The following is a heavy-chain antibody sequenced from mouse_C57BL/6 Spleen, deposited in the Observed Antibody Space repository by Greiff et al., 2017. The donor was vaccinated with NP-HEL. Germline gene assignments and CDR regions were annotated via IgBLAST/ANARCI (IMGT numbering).Heavy chain of an antibody. J-gene: IGHJ4*01. Sequence: VMLVESGAELVRPGTSVKMSCKASGYTFTNYWIGWAKQRPGHGLEWIGDIYPGGGYTNYNEKFKGKATLTADKSSSTAYMQFSSLTSEDSAIYYCARKRDYYAMDYWGQGTSVTVSS. V-gene: IGHV1-63*01. CDR3: ARKRDYYAMDY. CDR1: GYTFTNYW. CDR2: IYPGGGYT.